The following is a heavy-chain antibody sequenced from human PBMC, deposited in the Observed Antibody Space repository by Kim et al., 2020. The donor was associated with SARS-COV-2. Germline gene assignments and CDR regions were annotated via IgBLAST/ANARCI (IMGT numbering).Heavy chain of an antibody. V-gene: IGHV3-33*01. CDR3: ARDRYSSGWYGSKDY. D-gene: IGHD6-19*01. Sequence: GGSLRLSCAASGFTFSSYGMHWVRQAPGKGLEWVAVIWYDGSNKYYADSVKGRFTISRDNSKNTLYLQMNSLRAEDTAVYYCARDRYSSGWYGSKDYWGQGTLVTVSS. CDR1: GFTFSSYG. J-gene: IGHJ4*02. CDR2: IWYDGSNK.